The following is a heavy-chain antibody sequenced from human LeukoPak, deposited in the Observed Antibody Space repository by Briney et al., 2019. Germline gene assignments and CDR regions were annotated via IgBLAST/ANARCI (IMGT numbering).Heavy chain of an antibody. CDR1: GFTVSSNY. CDR2: FYSGGST. CDR3: ARKLLLSTALAAFDI. D-gene: IGHD2-15*01. J-gene: IGHJ3*02. V-gene: IGHV3-66*01. Sequence: PGGSLRLSCAASGFTVSSNYVSWVRQAPGKGLEWVSVFYSGGSTYYADFVKGRFTISRDNSKNTQYLQMNSLRAEDTAVYYCARKLLLSTALAAFDIWGQGTMVTVSS.